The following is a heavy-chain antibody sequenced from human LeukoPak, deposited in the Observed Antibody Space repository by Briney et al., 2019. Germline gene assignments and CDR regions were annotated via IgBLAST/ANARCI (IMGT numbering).Heavy chain of an antibody. CDR3: ARDSPIGYYDFWSGPPPGKGWFDP. CDR2: ISGSDTTT. J-gene: IGHJ5*02. CDR1: GFIFTNYA. Sequence: PGGSLRLSCAASGFIFTNYAMSWVRQAPGKGLEWVSVISGSDTTTYYADSVKGRFTISRDNSNNILYLQMNSLRAEDTAVYYCARDSPIGYYDFWSGPPPGKGWFDPWGQGTLVTVSS. V-gene: IGHV3-23*01. D-gene: IGHD3-3*01.